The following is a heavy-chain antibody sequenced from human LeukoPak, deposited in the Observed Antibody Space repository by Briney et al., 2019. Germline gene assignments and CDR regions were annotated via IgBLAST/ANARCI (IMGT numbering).Heavy chain of an antibody. D-gene: IGHD6-13*01. V-gene: IGHV3-48*04. CDR3: VRDPSYGSSWYYYMDV. J-gene: IGHJ6*03. CDR2: ISSSSFKI. CDR1: EFTFVRYA. Sequence: PGGSLRLSCAASEFTFVRYAMNWVRQAPGKGLEWVSYISSSSFKIGYADSVKGRFTIPRDNSKNSLYLQMDSLRVEDTAVYYCVRDPSYGSSWYYYMDVWGKGTTVTVSS.